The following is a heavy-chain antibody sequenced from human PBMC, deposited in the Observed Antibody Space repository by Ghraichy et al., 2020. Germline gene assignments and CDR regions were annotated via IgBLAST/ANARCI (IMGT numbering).Heavy chain of an antibody. J-gene: IGHJ5*02. Sequence: SQTLSLTCTVSGGSISTYYWTWIRQPPGKGLEWIGYIYYSGSTNYNPSLKSRVTISVDTSKNQFSLKLSSVTAADTAVYYCARHQTTYSGTGGWFDPWGQGTLFTVSS. CDR2: IYYSGST. V-gene: IGHV4-59*08. CDR1: GGSISTYY. CDR3: ARHQTTYSGTGGWFDP. D-gene: IGHD1-26*01.